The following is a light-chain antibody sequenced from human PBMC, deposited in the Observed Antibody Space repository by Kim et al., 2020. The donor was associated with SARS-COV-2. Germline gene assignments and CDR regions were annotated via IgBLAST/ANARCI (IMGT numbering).Light chain of an antibody. CDR2: GAM. V-gene: IGKV1-9*01. J-gene: IGKJ1*01. CDR1: QDISHS. CDR3: QQLSTYPRT. Sequence: AAVGDRVTTTVRASQDISHSLAWYQQHPGKAPELLIYGAMTAQVGVPSRFSGSGSGKDFTLTIDNLQPGDFATYFCQQLSTYPRTFGPGTKVDIK.